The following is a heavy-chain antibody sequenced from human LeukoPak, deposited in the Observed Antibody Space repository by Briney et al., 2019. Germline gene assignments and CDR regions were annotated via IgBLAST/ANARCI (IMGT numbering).Heavy chain of an antibody. CDR1: GFTFSDYY. D-gene: IGHD5-24*01. CDR3: PRRRDGYNPYDAFDI. CDR2: ISSSGSTI. J-gene: IGHJ3*02. Sequence: PGGSLRLSCAASGFTFSDYYMSWIRQAPGKGLEWVSYISSSGSTIYYADSVKGRFTISRDNAKNSLYLQMNSLRAEDTAVYYCPRRRDGYNPYDAFDIWGQGTMVTVSS. V-gene: IGHV3-11*01.